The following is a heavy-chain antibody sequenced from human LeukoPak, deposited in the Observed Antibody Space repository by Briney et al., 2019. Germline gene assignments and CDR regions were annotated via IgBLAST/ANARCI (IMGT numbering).Heavy chain of an antibody. V-gene: IGHV3-7*01. J-gene: IGHJ4*02. CDR3: VRDGAYYDVSGHYYPLGY. Sequence: GGSLRLSCAVSGFTFSSYWMSWVRQAPGKGPGWVANIKQDGSEKYYVDSVKGRFTISRDNAKNSLYLQMNSLRAEDTAVYYCVRDGAYYDVSGHYYPLGYWGQGTLVTVSS. CDR1: GFTFSSYW. D-gene: IGHD3-22*01. CDR2: IKQDGSEK.